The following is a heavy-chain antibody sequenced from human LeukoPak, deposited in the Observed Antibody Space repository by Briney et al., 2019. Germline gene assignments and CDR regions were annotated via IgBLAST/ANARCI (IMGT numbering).Heavy chain of an antibody. D-gene: IGHD6-13*01. CDR2: TYYRSKWYN. V-gene: IGHV6-1*01. CDR1: GDSVSSNSAA. CDR3: ARAKGRSRLFDY. Sequence: SQTLPLTCAISGDSVSSNSAAWNWIRQSPSRGLEWLGRTYYRSKWYNDYAVSVKGRIAINPDTSKNQFSLQLNSVTPEDTAVYYCARAKGRSRLFDYWGQGTLVTVSS. J-gene: IGHJ4*02.